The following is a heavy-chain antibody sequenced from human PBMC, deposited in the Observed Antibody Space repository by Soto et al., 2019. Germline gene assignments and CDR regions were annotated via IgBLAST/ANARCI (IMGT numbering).Heavy chain of an antibody. D-gene: IGHD2-2*01. J-gene: IGHJ6*02. Sequence: SETLSLTCAVYGGSFSGYYWSWIRQPPGKGLEWIGEINHSGSTNYNPSLKSRVTISVDTSKNQFSLKLSSVTAADTAVYYCASGPRYCSSTSCSLYYYYYGMDVWGQGTTVTVSS. CDR3: ASGPRYCSSTSCSLYYYYYGMDV. CDR2: INHSGST. V-gene: IGHV4-34*01. CDR1: GGSFSGYY.